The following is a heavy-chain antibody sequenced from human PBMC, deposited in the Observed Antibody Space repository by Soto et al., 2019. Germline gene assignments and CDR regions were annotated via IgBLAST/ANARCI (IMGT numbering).Heavy chain of an antibody. V-gene: IGHV1-46*01. CDR2: INPSVGST. D-gene: IGHD3-10*01. Sequence: QVQLVQSGAEVKKPGASVKVSCKASGYTFTNYYMHWVRHAPGQGLEWVGMINPSVGSTSYAQTFQGRITMTRDTSTSTVYLELSSLSSEDTACYYCARPFRGVTALSFDYWGQGTLVTVSS. CDR1: GYTFTNYY. CDR3: ARPFRGVTALSFDY. J-gene: IGHJ4*02.